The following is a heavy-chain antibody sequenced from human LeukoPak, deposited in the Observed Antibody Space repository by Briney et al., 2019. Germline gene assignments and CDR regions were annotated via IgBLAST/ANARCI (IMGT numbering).Heavy chain of an antibody. CDR1: GFTFSSIW. Sequence: GGSLRLSCAASGFTFSSIWMSWVRQAPGKGLEWVANIKQDGSDIYYVDSVKGRFTISRDNAKNTVYLQLTSLRADDTAMHFCARAQYCSGGSCYGDYWGQGTQLTVSS. V-gene: IGHV3-7*03. CDR3: ARAQYCSGGSCYGDY. CDR2: IKQDGSDI. D-gene: IGHD2-15*01. J-gene: IGHJ4*02.